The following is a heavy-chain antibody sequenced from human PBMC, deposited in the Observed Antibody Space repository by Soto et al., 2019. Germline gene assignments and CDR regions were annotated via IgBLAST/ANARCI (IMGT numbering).Heavy chain of an antibody. D-gene: IGHD5-12*01. CDR1: GFTFSNFG. CDR3: AKDVYSRYDQRGDYSGMDV. J-gene: IGHJ6*02. V-gene: IGHV3-30*18. Sequence: QVQLVESGGGVVQPGRSLRLSCAASGFTFSNFGIHWVRQAPGKGLEWVAVISYDGSNRYYGESVKGRFTISRDNSKNTLYLQMNSLRAEDTAVYYCAKDVYSRYDQRGDYSGMDVWGQGTTVTVSS. CDR2: ISYDGSNR.